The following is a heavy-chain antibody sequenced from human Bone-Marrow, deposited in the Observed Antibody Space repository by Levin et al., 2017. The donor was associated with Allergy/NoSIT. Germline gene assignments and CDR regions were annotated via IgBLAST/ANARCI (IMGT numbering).Heavy chain of an antibody. J-gene: IGHJ4*02. D-gene: IGHD2-15*01. CDR1: GGTVSSYA. V-gene: IGHV1-69*06. Sequence: RASVKVSCKASGGTVSSYAISWVRQASGQGLEWMGDIMPTSGTVNYAQTFQGRVTISADRSTSTAYMELSSLRSDDTAVYFCARVKGGIVVVGSTRTIKGYFDLWGQGTLVTVSS. CDR2: IMPTSGTV. CDR3: ARVKGGIVVVGSTRTIKGYFDL.